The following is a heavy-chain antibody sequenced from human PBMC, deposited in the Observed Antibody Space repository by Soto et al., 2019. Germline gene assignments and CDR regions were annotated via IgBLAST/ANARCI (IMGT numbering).Heavy chain of an antibody. CDR3: ARDTHEFWTSYGFDP. D-gene: IGHD3-3*01. CDR2: ISAYDGKT. Sequence: ASVKVSCKTSGYTFNTYSINWVRQAPGQGLELMGWISAYDGKTTYAEKFQGRVTLTKDTSTRTAYMELRSLRSDDTAIYYCARDTHEFWTSYGFDPWGQGTPVTVSS. J-gene: IGHJ5*02. V-gene: IGHV1-18*01. CDR1: GYTFNTYS.